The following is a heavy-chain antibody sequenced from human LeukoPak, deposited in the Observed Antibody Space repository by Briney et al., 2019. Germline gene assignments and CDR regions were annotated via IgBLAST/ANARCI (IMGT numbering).Heavy chain of an antibody. CDR2: IYHSGST. CDR3: ARGRVVSSTSSFDY. V-gene: IGHV4-34*01. Sequence: SETLSLTCAVYGGSFSGYYWSWVRQPPGKGLEWIGEIYHSGSTNYNPSLKSRVTISVDKSKNQFSLELSSVTAADTAVYYCARGRVVSSTSSFDYWGQGTLVTVSS. D-gene: IGHD2-2*01. CDR1: GGSFSGYY. J-gene: IGHJ4*02.